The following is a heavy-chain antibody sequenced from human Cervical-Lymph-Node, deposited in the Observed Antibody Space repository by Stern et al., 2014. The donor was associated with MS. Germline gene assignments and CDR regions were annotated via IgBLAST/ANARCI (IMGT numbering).Heavy chain of an antibody. V-gene: IGHV3-33*05. CDR2: ISYDGSNK. CDR1: GFPFSGHG. Sequence: VQLVESGGGVVQPGGSLRLSCAASGFPFSGHGLHWVRQAPGKGLEWVPLISYDGSNKWYAESVKGRFAISRDSSRNTMFLQMNTLRLEDAAVYYCARDGPNYDHNGRGDAFDVWGQGAMVTVSP. D-gene: IGHD3-22*01. J-gene: IGHJ3*01. CDR3: ARDGPNYDHNGRGDAFDV.